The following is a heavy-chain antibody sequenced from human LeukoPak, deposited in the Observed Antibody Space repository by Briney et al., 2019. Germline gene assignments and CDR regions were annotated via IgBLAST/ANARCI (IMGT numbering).Heavy chain of an antibody. Sequence: SETLSLTCAVYGVSFSGYYWSWIRQPPGKGLEWIGSIYHSGSTYYNPSLKSRVTISVDTSKNQFSLKLSSVTAADTAVYYCARLERPYYFDYWGQGTLVTVSS. V-gene: IGHV4-34*01. J-gene: IGHJ4*02. D-gene: IGHD1-1*01. CDR3: ARLERPYYFDY. CDR1: GVSFSGYY. CDR2: IYHSGST.